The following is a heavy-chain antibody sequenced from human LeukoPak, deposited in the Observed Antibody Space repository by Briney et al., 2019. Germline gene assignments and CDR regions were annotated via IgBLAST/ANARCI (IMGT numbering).Heavy chain of an antibody. CDR2: VYSGGTT. CDR1: GFTVSSNY. V-gene: IGHV3-66*01. CDR3: ADPGSYSSGWLDAFDV. D-gene: IGHD6-19*01. Sequence: GGSLRLSCAASGFTVSSNYMIWVRQAPGKGPEWVAIVYSGGTTYYAESVRGRFTISRDNSRNTVHLQMSSLRAEDTAVYFCADPGSYSSGWLDAFDVWGQGTMVTVSS. J-gene: IGHJ3*01.